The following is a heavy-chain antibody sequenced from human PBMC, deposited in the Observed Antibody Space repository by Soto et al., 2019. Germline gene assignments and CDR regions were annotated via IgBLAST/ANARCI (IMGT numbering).Heavy chain of an antibody. Sequence: SETLSLTCAVYGGSFSGYFWSWIRQPPGKGLEWIGEINHSGTTNYNPSLKSRVTISVDTSKNQFSLKLSSVTAADTAVYYCARGPDHYDSSGYYYYFDYWGQGIQVTVSS. J-gene: IGHJ4*02. D-gene: IGHD3-22*01. V-gene: IGHV4-34*01. CDR2: INHSGTT. CDR3: ARGPDHYDSSGYYYYFDY. CDR1: GGSFSGYF.